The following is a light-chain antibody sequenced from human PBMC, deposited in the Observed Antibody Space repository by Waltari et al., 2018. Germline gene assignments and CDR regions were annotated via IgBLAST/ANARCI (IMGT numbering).Light chain of an antibody. Sequence: QSALTQPASVSGTPGQSLTISCTGTTSDVGNYDLVSWYQQHPGKAPKLLSCEVNKRASGVASRFSGSKSGNTASLTSSGLQAEDEADYYCCSYAGRGTYVFGSGTKVTVL. V-gene: IGLV2-23*02. CDR1: TSDVGNYDL. CDR2: EVN. CDR3: CSYAGRGTYV. J-gene: IGLJ1*01.